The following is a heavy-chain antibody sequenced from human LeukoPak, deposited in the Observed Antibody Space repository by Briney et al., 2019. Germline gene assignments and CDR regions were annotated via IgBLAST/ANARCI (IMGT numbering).Heavy chain of an antibody. J-gene: IGHJ6*02. D-gene: IGHD2-2*01. V-gene: IGHV4-30-4*01. Sequence: SETLSLTCTVSGGSISSGDYYRSWIRQPPGKGLEWIGYIYYSGSTYYNPSLKSRVTISVDTSKNQFSLKLSSVTAADTAVYYCARDTYCSSTSCYAFYYYGMDVWGQGTTVTVSS. CDR1: GGSISSGDYY. CDR3: ARDTYCSSTSCYAFYYYGMDV. CDR2: IYYSGST.